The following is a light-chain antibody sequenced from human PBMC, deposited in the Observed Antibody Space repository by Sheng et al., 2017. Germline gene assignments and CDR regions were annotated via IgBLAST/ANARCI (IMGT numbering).Light chain of an antibody. Sequence: EIVLTQSPATLSLSPGERATLSCRASQSVSSSLAWYQQKPGQAPRLLIYDASSRATDIPDRFSGSGSGTDFTLTISRLEPEDFAVYYCQQYGRSPLTFGGGTKVEIK. CDR1: QSVSSS. J-gene: IGKJ4*01. CDR3: QQYGRSPLT. V-gene: IGKV3-20*01. CDR2: DAS.